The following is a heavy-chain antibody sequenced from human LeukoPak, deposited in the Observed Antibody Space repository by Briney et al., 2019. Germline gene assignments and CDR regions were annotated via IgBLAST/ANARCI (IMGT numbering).Heavy chain of an antibody. CDR2: IIPIFGTA. D-gene: IGHD3-22*01. Sequence: SVKVSCKASGYTFTSYGISWVRQAPGQGLEWMGGIIPIFGTANYAQRFQGRVTITADESTSTAYMELSSLRSEDTAVYYCATEGSSGYYLYDYWGQGTLVTVSS. CDR3: ATEGSSGYYLYDY. V-gene: IGHV1-69*13. CDR1: GYTFTSYG. J-gene: IGHJ4*02.